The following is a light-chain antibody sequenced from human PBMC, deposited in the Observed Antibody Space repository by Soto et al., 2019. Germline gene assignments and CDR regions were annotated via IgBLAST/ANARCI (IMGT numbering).Light chain of an antibody. J-gene: IGKJ4*01. CDR1: QSVSNSF. CDR2: DAS. Sequence: EIVLTQSPGTLSLSPGERGTLSCRASQSVSNSFLAWYQQAPGXAPXLLIYDASSRATGIPDRFSGSGSGTEFTPTISRLEPEDSAVDYCQQYGSSFIFGGGTKVDIK. V-gene: IGKV3-20*01. CDR3: QQYGSSFI.